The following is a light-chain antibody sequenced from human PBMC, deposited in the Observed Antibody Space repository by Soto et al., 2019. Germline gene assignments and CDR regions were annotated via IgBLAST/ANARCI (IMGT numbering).Light chain of an antibody. V-gene: IGLV1-40*01. J-gene: IGLJ3*02. Sequence: QSVLTQPPSVSGSPGQRVTISCTGSSTNIGAGYDVHWYQQLPGTAPKLLIYGNSNRPSGVPDRFSVSKSGTSASLAITGLRAEDEADYYCQSYDSSLSGGVFGGGTKLTVL. CDR3: QSYDSSLSGGV. CDR1: STNIGAGYD. CDR2: GNS.